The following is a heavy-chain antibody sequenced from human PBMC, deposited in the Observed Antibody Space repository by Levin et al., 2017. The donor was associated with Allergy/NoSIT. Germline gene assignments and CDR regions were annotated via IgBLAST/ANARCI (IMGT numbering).Heavy chain of an antibody. CDR1: GFTFSTYD. CDR3: ARSHRGAFDI. Sequence: PGGSLRLSCAASGFTFSTYDMRWVRQATGKGLEWVSAIDTAGDTYYPGSVKGRFTISRENAKNSLYLQMNSLRAGDTAVYYCARSHRGAFDIWGQGTMVTVSS. V-gene: IGHV3-13*04. CDR2: IDTAGDT. J-gene: IGHJ3*02.